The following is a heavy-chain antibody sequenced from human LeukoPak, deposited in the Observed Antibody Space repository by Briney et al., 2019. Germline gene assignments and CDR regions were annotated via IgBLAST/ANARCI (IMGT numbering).Heavy chain of an antibody. CDR3: AKDSGTTDLYYFDY. CDR2: ISYGGSNK. J-gene: IGHJ4*02. V-gene: IGHV3-30*18. D-gene: IGHD1-1*01. Sequence: GRSLRLSCAASGFTFSSFGIHWVRQCPGKGLEWMAFISYGGSNKYYADSLKGRLTISRDNSKNTLYLQMNSLRAEDTAVYYCAKDSGTTDLYYFDYWGQGTLVTVSS. CDR1: GFTFSSFG.